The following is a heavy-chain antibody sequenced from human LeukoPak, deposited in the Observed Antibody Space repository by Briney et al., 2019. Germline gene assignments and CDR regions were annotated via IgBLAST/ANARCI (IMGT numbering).Heavy chain of an antibody. CDR2: IRYDGSNK. CDR3: AKSGVVPAAIPYYFDY. D-gene: IGHD2-2*02. V-gene: IGHV3-30*02. J-gene: IGHJ4*02. Sequence: GGSLRLSCAASGFTFSSYGMHWVRQAPGKGLEWVAFIRYDGSNKYYADSVKGRFTISRDNSKNTLYLQMNSLRAEDTAVYYCAKSGVVPAAIPYYFDYWGQGTLVTASS. CDR1: GFTFSSYG.